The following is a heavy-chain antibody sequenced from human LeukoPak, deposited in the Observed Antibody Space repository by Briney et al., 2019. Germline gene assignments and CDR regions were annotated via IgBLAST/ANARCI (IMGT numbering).Heavy chain of an antibody. D-gene: IGHD6-13*01. V-gene: IGHV3-23*01. CDR3: AKSPSSSWYDFDY. CDR1: GFTFSGYP. CDR2: ISGSGGST. Sequence: GGSLRLSCAVPGFTFSGYPMTWLRQAPGKGLEWVSSISGSGGSTYYAASVKGRFTISRDNSKNTLYLQMNSLRAEDTAVYDWAKSPSSSWYDFDYWGQGTLVTVSS. J-gene: IGHJ4*02.